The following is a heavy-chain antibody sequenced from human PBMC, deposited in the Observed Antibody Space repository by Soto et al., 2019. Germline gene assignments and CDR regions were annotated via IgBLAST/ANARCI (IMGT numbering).Heavy chain of an antibody. CDR1: GYIFTNYA. J-gene: IGHJ2*01. CDR2: INAGNGYT. Sequence: QVQLLQSGAEVKKPGASVKVSCKASGYIFTNYAMHWVRQAPGQGLEWMGWINAGNGYTKYSQKSQGRVTITRDKSATTVYMDVTSLRSEDTAVYYCARGAALYVGHWYFDLWGRGTLVTVSS. V-gene: IGHV1-3*01. CDR3: ARGAALYVGHWYFDL. D-gene: IGHD3-10*02.